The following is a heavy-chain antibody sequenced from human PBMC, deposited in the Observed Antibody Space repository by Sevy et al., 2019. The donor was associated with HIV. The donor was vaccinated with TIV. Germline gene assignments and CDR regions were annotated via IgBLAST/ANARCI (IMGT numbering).Heavy chain of an antibody. J-gene: IGHJ3*01. CDR1: GFTFNSYT. CDR2: ISFSNNYI. D-gene: IGHD3-10*01. CDR3: ARPYGSGSWEAFDL. Sequence: GGSLRLSCTASGFTFNSYTMNWVRQAPGKVLEWVSSISFSNNYIYYADSVKGRFTISRDNARNSLFLQMISLRVEDTALYYCARPYGSGSWEAFDLWGRGTLVTVSS. V-gene: IGHV3-21*01.